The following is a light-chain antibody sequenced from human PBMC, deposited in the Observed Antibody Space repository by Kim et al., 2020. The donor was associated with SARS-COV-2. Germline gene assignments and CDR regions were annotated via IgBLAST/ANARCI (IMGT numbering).Light chain of an antibody. Sequence: QSALTQPASVSGSPGQSITISCTATSSDVGDYNYVSWYQQHPGKAPKLMIYDVNNRPSGVSNRFSGSKSGNTASLTISGLQAEDEADYHCSSYTTSGTRVFGGGTKVTVL. CDR2: DVN. CDR1: SSDVGDYNY. V-gene: IGLV2-14*03. CDR3: SSYTTSGTRV. J-gene: IGLJ3*02.